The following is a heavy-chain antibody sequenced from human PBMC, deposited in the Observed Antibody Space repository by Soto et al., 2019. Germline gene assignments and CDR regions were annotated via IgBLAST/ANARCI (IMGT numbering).Heavy chain of an antibody. CDR3: AREYLRGYDFWSGYYYNWFDP. CDR2: INHSGST. V-gene: IGHV4-34*01. Sequence: TSETLSLSCAVYGGSSSCYYGIWIRQPPGKGLEWIGEINHSGSTNYNPSLKSRVTISVDTSKNQFSLKLSSVTAADTAVYYCAREYLRGYDFWSGYYYNWFDPWGQGTLVTVSS. D-gene: IGHD3-3*01. J-gene: IGHJ5*02. CDR1: GGSSSCYY.